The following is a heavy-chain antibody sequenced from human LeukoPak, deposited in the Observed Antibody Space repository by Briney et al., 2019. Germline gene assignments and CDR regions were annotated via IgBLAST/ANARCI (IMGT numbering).Heavy chain of an antibody. CDR1: GYTFTGYY. Sequence: ASVKVCCKAAGYTFTGYYMHWVRQAPGQGLEWMGWINPNSGGTNYAQKFQGRVTMTRDTSISTAYMELSRLRSDDTAVYYCARADKEMDTAPGYWGQGTLVTVSS. V-gene: IGHV1-2*02. CDR2: INPNSGGT. J-gene: IGHJ4*02. D-gene: IGHD5-24*01. CDR3: ARADKEMDTAPGY.